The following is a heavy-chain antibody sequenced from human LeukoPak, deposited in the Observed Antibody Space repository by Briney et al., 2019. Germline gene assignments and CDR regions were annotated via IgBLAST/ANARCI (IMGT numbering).Heavy chain of an antibody. CDR1: GFTFDDHA. Sequence: PGGSLRLSCAGSGFTFDDHAMHWVRHAPGKGLECVSGISWNSGSIAYADSVKGRFTISRDNAKNSLYLQMNSLRAEDTAFYYCAKDWARHFYDSRGLFDWWGQGTLVTVSS. D-gene: IGHD3-22*01. CDR2: ISWNSGSI. V-gene: IGHV3-9*01. J-gene: IGHJ4*02. CDR3: AKDWARHFYDSRGLFDW.